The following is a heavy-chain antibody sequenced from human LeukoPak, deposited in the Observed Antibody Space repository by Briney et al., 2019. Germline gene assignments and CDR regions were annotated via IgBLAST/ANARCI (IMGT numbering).Heavy chain of an antibody. CDR3: ARDRIAVAGGGIDY. V-gene: IGHV3-21*01. CDR2: ISSGSTYI. CDR1: GFTFSSNS. J-gene: IGHJ4*02. Sequence: GGSLRLSCAASGFTFSSNSMNWVRQAPGKGLEWVSFISSGSTYIYYADSVESRFTISRDNAKNSLYLQMNSLRAEDTAVYYCARDRIAVAGGGIDYWGQGILVTVSP. D-gene: IGHD6-19*01.